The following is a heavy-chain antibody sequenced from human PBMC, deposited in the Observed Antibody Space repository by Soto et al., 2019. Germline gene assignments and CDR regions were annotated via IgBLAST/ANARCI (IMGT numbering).Heavy chain of an antibody. CDR3: XXXXVGDGXXXXIDY. D-gene: IGHD1-26*01. J-gene: IGHJ4*02. Sequence: QVQLVQSGAEVKKPGASVKVSCKASGYTFTSYAMHWVRQAPGQRLEWMGWINAGNGNTKYSQKFQGRVTITRDTXXXXXXXXXXXXXXXXXXXXXXXXXXVGDGXXXXIDYWGQGTLVTVSS. CDR2: INAGNGNT. V-gene: IGHV1-3*01. CDR1: GYTFTSYA.